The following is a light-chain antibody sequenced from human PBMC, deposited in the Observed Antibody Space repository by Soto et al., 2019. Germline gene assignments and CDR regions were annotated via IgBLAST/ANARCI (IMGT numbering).Light chain of an antibody. CDR1: SRDVGGYNF. CDR3: NSYTTSSTLV. CDR2: EVT. Sequence: QSALTQPASVSGSPGQSITISCTGTSRDVGGYNFVSWYQQHPGKAPKLMIYEVTSRPSGVSNRFSGSKSGNTASLTISGLQAEDEADYYCNSYTTSSTLVFGTGTKVTVL. J-gene: IGLJ1*01. V-gene: IGLV2-14*03.